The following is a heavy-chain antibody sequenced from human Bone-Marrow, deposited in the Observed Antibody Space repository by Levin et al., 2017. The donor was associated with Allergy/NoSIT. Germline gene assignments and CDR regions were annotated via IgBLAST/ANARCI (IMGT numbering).Heavy chain of an antibody. V-gene: IGHV1-69*02. CDR2: IIPVLGMT. Sequence: VASVKVSCKTSGGSISTFTVSWVRQAPGQGLEWMGRIIPVLGMTNYAQKFQGRVTITADTSTSTAYMELSSLRSEDTAVYYCARPDNVYANSGFYSPLDFWGQGTLVTVSS. CDR1: GGSISTFT. J-gene: IGHJ4*02. D-gene: IGHD3-22*01. CDR3: ARPDNVYANSGFYSPLDF.